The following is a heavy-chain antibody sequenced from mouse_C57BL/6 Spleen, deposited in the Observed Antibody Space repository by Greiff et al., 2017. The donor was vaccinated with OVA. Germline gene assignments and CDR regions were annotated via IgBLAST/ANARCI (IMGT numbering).Heavy chain of an antibody. D-gene: IGHD1-1*01. V-gene: IGHV7-3*01. CDR3: ARLDYGSSWDYYAMDY. CDR2: IRNKANGYTT. Sequence: DVKLVESGGGLVQPGGSLSLSCAASGFTFTDYYMSWVRQPPGKALEWLGFIRNKANGYTTEYSASVKGRFTISRDNSQSILYLQMNALRAEDSATYYCARLDYGSSWDYYAMDYWGQGTSVTVSS. CDR1: GFTFTDYY. J-gene: IGHJ4*01.